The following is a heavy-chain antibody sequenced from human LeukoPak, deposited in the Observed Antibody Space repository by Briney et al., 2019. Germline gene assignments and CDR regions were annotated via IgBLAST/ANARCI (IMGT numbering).Heavy chain of an antibody. CDR2: VYYTGGT. CDR1: GPSVTSGGFY. D-gene: IGHD3-10*01. J-gene: IGHJ5*02. CDR3: ARHSGSGSLSRPFDP. Sequence: SETLSLTCSVSGPSVTSGGFYWGWLRQPPGKGLQWLATVYYTGGTYYNPSLRSRVTISIDTSKNQFSLSLRSLIAADTAVYYCARHSGSGSLSRPFDPWGQGTLVTVSS. V-gene: IGHV4-39*01.